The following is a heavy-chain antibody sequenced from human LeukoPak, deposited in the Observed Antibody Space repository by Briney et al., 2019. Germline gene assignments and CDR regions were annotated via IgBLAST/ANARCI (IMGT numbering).Heavy chain of an antibody. CDR1: GSISEICS. CDR2: IDPSASYT. J-gene: IGHJ3*01. CDR3: YRRDIGGEMSDYFNF. D-gene: IGHD5-12*01. Sequence: GESLKSSCQGPGSISEICSIAGSRQMPGKGLEWMGRIDPSASYTNYSPSFRGQVTISADKSITTVYLQWSSLKASDTAMYYCYRRDIGGEMSDYFNFWGQGTMVTVSS. V-gene: IGHV5-10-1*01.